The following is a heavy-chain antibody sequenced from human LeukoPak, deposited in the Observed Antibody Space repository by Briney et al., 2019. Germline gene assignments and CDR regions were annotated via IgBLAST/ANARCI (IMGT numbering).Heavy chain of an antibody. CDR2: IWNDGSNK. CDR3: ARASGPFDY. Sequence: GGSLRLSCVASGFMFSVYGMHWVRQAPGKGLEWVAVIWNDGSNKYYADSVKGRFTISRDNSKNTLYLQMNSLRAEDTAVYSCARASGPFDYWGRGTLVTVSS. D-gene: IGHD3-10*01. J-gene: IGHJ4*02. CDR1: GFMFSVYG. V-gene: IGHV3-33*01.